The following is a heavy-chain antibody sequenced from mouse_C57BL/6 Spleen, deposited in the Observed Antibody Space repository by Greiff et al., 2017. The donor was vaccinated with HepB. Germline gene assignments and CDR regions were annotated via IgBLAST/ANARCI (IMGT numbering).Heavy chain of an antibody. Sequence: EVKLMESGEGLVKPGGSLKLSCAASGFTFSSYAMSWVRQTPEKRLEWVAYISSGGDYIYYADTVKGRFTISRDNARNTLYLQMSSLKSEDTAMYYCTREGKKTYGNYGAWFAYWGQGTLVTVSA. V-gene: IGHV5-9-1*02. J-gene: IGHJ3*01. D-gene: IGHD2-1*01. CDR3: TREGKKTYGNYGAWFAY. CDR1: GFTFSSYA. CDR2: ISSGGDYI.